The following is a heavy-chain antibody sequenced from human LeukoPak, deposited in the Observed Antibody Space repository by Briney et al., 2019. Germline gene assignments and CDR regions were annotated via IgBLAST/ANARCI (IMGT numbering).Heavy chain of an antibody. V-gene: IGHV1-24*01. D-gene: IGHD2-2*01. CDR1: GYTLTELS. CDR2: FDPEDGET. Sequence: ASVKVSCKVSGYTLTELSMHWVRQAPGKGLEWMGGFDPEDGETIYAQKFQGRVTMTEDTSTDTAYMELSSLRSDDTAVYYCARGKREGYCSSTSCSHYYYYYMDVWGKGTTVTVSS. J-gene: IGHJ6*03. CDR3: ARGKREGYCSSTSCSHYYYYYMDV.